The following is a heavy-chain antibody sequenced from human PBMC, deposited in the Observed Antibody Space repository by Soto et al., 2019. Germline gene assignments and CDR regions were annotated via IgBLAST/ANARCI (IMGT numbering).Heavy chain of an antibody. V-gene: IGHV1-2*02. CDR1: GYMFTGNY. D-gene: IGHD3-22*01. J-gene: IGHJ4*02. Sequence: GPVKVSCKASGYMFTGNYMHWVRQAPGQGLEYMGWINPNSGATNYAQKFQGRVTMTWDTSISTAYVELSRLRSDDTAVYYCAPHYPDSSGYFDHWGQGTLVTVSS. CDR3: APHYPDSSGYFDH. CDR2: INPNSGAT.